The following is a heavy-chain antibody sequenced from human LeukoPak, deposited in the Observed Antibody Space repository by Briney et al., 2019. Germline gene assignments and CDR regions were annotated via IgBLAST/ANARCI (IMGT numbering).Heavy chain of an antibody. D-gene: IGHD5-18*01. J-gene: IGHJ4*02. CDR3: ARDGEEYSYGDSRHRQDY. CDR1: GGTFSSYA. CDR2: IIPIFNTS. V-gene: IGHV1-69*05. Sequence: GASVKVSCKASGGTFSSYAINWVRQAPGQGLEWMGRIIPIFNTSNYAQKFQGRVTITTDESTSTAYLELSSLRAEDTALYYCARDGEEYSYGDSRHRQDYWGQGTLVTVSS.